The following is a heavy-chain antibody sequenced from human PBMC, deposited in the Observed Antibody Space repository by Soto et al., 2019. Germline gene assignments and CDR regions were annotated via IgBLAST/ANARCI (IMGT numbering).Heavy chain of an antibody. Sequence: EVQLVESGGGLVKPGGSLRLSCAASGLTFSNDWMHCVRQAPGKGLEWVGRIKSKTDGGTTDYAAPVKGRFTISRDDSKNTLYLQMNSLKTEDTAVYYCARGAYYSDYWGQGTLVTVSS. J-gene: IGHJ4*02. V-gene: IGHV3-15*07. CDR1: GLTFSNDW. CDR2: IKSKTDGGTT. CDR3: ARGAYYSDY.